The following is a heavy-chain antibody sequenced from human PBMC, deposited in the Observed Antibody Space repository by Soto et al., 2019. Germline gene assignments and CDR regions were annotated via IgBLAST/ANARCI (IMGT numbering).Heavy chain of an antibody. V-gene: IGHV4-34*01. CDR1: GGSFSGYY. Sequence: QVQLQQWGAGLLKPSETLSLTCAVYGGSFSGYYWSWIRQPPGKGLEWIGEINHSGSTNYNPSLKSRVTISVDTSKNQCSLKLSSVTAADTAVYYCAGKDCSSTSCYYFDYWGQGTLVTVSS. D-gene: IGHD2-2*01. J-gene: IGHJ4*02. CDR2: INHSGST. CDR3: AGKDCSSTSCYYFDY.